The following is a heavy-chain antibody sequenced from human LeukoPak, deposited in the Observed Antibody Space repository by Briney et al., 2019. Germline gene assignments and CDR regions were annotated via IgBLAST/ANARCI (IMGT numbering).Heavy chain of an antibody. CDR2: IIPIFGTA. J-gene: IGHJ4*02. Sequence: ASVKVSCKASGGTFGSYAISWVRQAPGQGLEWMGGIIPIFGTANYAQKFQGRVTITADESTSTAYMELSSLRSEDTAVYYCARGPCLVGACYYFDYWGQGTLVTVSS. V-gene: IGHV1-69*13. D-gene: IGHD1-26*01. CDR3: ARGPCLVGACYYFDY. CDR1: GGTFGSYA.